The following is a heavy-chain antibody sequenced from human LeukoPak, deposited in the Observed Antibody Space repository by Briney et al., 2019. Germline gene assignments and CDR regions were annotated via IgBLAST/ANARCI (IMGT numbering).Heavy chain of an antibody. D-gene: IGHD3-10*01. CDR2: IYYSGST. Sequence: WVRQAPGKGLEWIGSIYYSGSTYYNPSLKSRVTISVDTSKNQFSLKLSSVTAADTAVYYCARHGTYYYGSGSYYKPFDYWGQGTLVTVSS. CDR3: ARHGTYYYGSGSYYKPFDY. V-gene: IGHV4-39*01. J-gene: IGHJ4*02.